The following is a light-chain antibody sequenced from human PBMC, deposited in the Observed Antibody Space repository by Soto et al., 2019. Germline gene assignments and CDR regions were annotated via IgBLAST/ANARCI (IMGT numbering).Light chain of an antibody. V-gene: IGLV2-23*01. J-gene: IGLJ2*01. CDR3: CSYAGSDSVV. CDR1: SSDVGSYNL. Sequence: QSALTQPASVSGSPGQSITISCTGTSSDVGSYNLVSWYQQHPGKAPKLMIYEGTQRPSRVSNRFSASKSGNTASLTISGLQAEDESDYYCCSYAGSDSVVFGGGTKVTVL. CDR2: EGT.